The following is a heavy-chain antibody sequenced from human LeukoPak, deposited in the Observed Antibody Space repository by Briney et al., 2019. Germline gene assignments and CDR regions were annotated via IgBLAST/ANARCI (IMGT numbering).Heavy chain of an antibody. CDR2: INHDGST. J-gene: IGHJ3*02. CDR3: ARSRLWPTGTVDI. CDR1: GGSFRGYY. V-gene: IGHV4-34*01. Sequence: PSETLSLTCAVLGGSFRGYYWSWIRQSPGKGLEWIGEINHDGSTTYNPSLGSRVTISIDTSNSQFSVKLTSVTAADTALYFCARSRLWPTGTVDIWDRGTMVTVSS. D-gene: IGHD2-8*02.